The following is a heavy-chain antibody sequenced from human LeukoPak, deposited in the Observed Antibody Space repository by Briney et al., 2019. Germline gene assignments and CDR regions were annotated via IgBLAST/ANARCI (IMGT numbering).Heavy chain of an antibody. V-gene: IGHV3-74*01. CDR2: INEDGSTT. CDR1: GFTFSSNL. J-gene: IGHJ4*02. CDR3: VRDLGGRSGH. D-gene: IGHD1-26*01. Sequence: GGSLRLSCAASGFTFSSNLMHWVRQAPGKGLVWVSRINEDGSTTNYADSVRRLSTIFRENVNTTLYLQMNSMRAEDTAVYQCVRDLGGRSGHWGQGTLVTVS.